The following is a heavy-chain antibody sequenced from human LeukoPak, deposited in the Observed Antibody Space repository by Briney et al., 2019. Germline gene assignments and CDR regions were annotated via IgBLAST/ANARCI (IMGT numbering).Heavy chain of an antibody. V-gene: IGHV3-23*01. CDR2: ISGSGGST. Sequence: GGSLRLSCAASGFTFSSYGMSWVRQAPGKGLEWVSAISGSGGSTYYADSVKGRFTISRDNSKNTLCLQMNSLRAEDTAVYYCAKELVLGATASDAFDIWGQGTMVTVSS. CDR1: GFTFSSYG. D-gene: IGHD1-26*01. CDR3: AKELVLGATASDAFDI. J-gene: IGHJ3*02.